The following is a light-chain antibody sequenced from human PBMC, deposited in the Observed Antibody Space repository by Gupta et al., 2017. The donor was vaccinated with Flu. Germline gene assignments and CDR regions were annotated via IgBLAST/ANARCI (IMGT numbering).Light chain of an antibody. CDR3: QQRSNWPPWT. J-gene: IGKJ1*01. Sequence: GERATLSCRASQSVSSYLAWYQQKPGQAPRLLIYDASNRATGIPARFSGSGSGTDFTLTISSLEPEDFAVYYCQQRSNWPPWTFGQGTKVE. CDR1: QSVSSY. V-gene: IGKV3-11*01. CDR2: DAS.